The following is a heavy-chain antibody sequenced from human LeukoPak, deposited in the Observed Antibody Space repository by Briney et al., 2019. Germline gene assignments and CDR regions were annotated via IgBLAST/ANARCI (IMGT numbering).Heavy chain of an antibody. CDR3: ARGSSCRTSCYRDFDY. J-gene: IGHJ4*02. Sequence: ASVKVSCKASGYTFTSYNINWVRHATGQGLEWMGWINPNSGKTGYEQKFQGRVIMTRNTSISTAYMELSSLRSDDTAVYYCARGSSCRTSCYRDFDYWGQGTLVTVRS. CDR2: INPNSGKT. CDR1: GYTFTSYN. V-gene: IGHV1-8*01. D-gene: IGHD2-2*02.